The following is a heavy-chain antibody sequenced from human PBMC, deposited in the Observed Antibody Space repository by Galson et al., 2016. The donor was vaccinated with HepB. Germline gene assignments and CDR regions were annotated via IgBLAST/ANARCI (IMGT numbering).Heavy chain of an antibody. J-gene: IGHJ5*02. CDR2: INPNSGGT. V-gene: IGHV1-2*07. CDR1: GYTLTAFY. Sequence: SVKVSCKASGYTLTAFYMHWVRRAPGQGPEWMGWINPNSGGTTYAHNFQGRVTMTRDTSISTAYMELSSLNFDDTAVYYCARGWYGNGDVWFDPWGQGTLVTVSS. D-gene: IGHD4-17*01. CDR3: ARGWYGNGDVWFDP.